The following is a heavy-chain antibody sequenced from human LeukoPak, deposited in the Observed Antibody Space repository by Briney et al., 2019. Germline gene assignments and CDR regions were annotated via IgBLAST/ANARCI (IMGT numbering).Heavy chain of an antibody. Sequence: PGGSLRLSCAASGFTFSSYGVHWVRQAPGKGLEWVAVISYDGSNKYYADSVKGRFTISRDNSKNTLYLQMNSLRAEDTAVYYCARSPPTTVATPVYWGQGTLVTVSS. CDR2: ISYDGSNK. V-gene: IGHV3-30*03. CDR3: ARSPPTTVATPVY. D-gene: IGHD4-17*01. CDR1: GFTFSSYG. J-gene: IGHJ4*02.